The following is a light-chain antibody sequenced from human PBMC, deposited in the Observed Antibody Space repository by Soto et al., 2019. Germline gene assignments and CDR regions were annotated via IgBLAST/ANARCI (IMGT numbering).Light chain of an antibody. CDR3: CSQV. CDR2: DVS. J-gene: IGLJ2*01. Sequence: QSALTQPRSVSGSPGQSVTISCTGTSSDVGGYNYVSWYQQHPGKAPKLMIYDVSKRPSGVPDRFSGSKSGNTASLTISGLQAEDEADYCCCSQVFGGGTKVTVL. V-gene: IGLV2-11*01. CDR1: SSDVGGYNY.